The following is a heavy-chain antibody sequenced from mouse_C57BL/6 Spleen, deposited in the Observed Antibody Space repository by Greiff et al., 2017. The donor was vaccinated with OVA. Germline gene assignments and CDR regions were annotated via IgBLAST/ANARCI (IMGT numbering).Heavy chain of an antibody. V-gene: IGHV1-54*01. CDR2: INTGSGGT. D-gene: IGHD2-2*01. Sequence: QVQLQQSGAELVRPGTSVKVSCKASGYAFTNYLIGWVKQRPGQGLEWIGVINTGSGGTNYHEKFKGKATLTAAQSSSTAYLQLSSLTSDDSAVYFFARGGYDPFAYWGQGTLLTVSA. CDR3: ARGGYDPFAY. CDR1: GYAFTNYL. J-gene: IGHJ3*01.